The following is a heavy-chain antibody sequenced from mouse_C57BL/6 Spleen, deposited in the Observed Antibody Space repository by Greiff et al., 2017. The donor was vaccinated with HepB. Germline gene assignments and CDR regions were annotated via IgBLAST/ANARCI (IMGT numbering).Heavy chain of an antibody. V-gene: IGHV1-19*01. CDR3: ARSGQLRGDY. D-gene: IGHD3-2*02. CDR1: GYTFTDYY. CDR2: INPYNGGT. Sequence: EVMLVESGPVLVKPGASVKMSCKASGYTFTDYYMNWVKQSHGKSLEWIGVINPYNGGTSYNQKFKGKATLTVDKSSSTTYMELNSLTSEDSAVYYCARSGQLRGDYWGQGTSVTVSS. J-gene: IGHJ4*01.